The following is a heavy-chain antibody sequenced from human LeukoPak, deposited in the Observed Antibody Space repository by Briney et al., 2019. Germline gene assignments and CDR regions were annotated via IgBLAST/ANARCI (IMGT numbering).Heavy chain of an antibody. CDR1: GFTSNTYE. CDR3: ARSRLDAFDI. CDR2: IYRGGST. V-gene: IGHV3-53*01. Sequence: GGSLRLSCVTSGFTSNTYEVIWVCQAPGRGLQWVSVIYRGGSTYYADFVKGRFTISRDNSKNTLLLQMNSLTAEDTAMFYCARSRLDAFDIWGQGTMVTVSS. D-gene: IGHD6-19*01. J-gene: IGHJ3*02.